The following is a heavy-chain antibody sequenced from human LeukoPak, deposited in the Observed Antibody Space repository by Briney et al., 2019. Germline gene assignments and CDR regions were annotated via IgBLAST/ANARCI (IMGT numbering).Heavy chain of an antibody. CDR1: GLTFSNYG. CDR2: INWNGGST. V-gene: IGHV3-20*04. J-gene: IGHJ6*03. CDR3: ARVYELREEDYYYYYMDV. Sequence: AGGSLRLSCVASGLTFSNYGISRVRQAPGKGLEWVSGINWNGGSTGYADSVKGRFTISRDNAKNSLYLQMNSLRAEDTALYYCARVYELREEDYYYYYMDVWGKGTTVTVSS. D-gene: IGHD5/OR15-5a*01.